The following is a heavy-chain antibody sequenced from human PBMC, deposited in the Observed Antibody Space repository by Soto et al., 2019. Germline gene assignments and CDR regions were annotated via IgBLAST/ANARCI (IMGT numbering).Heavy chain of an antibody. Sequence: LKISCRGSGYSFTNYWIAWVRQTPGRGLEWMGMTYPGDSDIRYNPSFRGRVTISADKSITSAFVQWGSLKASDSAIYYCARFRAPRRQLISMSFHLWGLGTLVTVSS. CDR3: ARFRAPRRQLISMSFHL. CDR1: GYSFTNYW. CDR2: TYPGDSDI. J-gene: IGHJ4*03. V-gene: IGHV5-51*01. D-gene: IGHD6-13*01.